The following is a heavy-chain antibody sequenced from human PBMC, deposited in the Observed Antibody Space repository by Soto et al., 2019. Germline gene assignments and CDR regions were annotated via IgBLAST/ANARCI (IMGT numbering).Heavy chain of an antibody. Sequence: QVQLVQSGAEVKKPGASVKVSCKASGYTFTSYYMHWVRQAPGQGLEWMGIINPSGGSTSYAQKFQGRDTMTRDTSTSTVYMELSSLRSEDTAVYYCASGMIMGALDYWGQGTLVTVSS. CDR3: ASGMIMGALDY. D-gene: IGHD3-22*01. V-gene: IGHV1-46*01. CDR2: INPSGGST. CDR1: GYTFTSYY. J-gene: IGHJ4*02.